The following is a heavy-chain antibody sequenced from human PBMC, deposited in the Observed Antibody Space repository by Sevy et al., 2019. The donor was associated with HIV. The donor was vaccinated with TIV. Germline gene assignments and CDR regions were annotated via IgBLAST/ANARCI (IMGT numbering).Heavy chain of an antibody. CDR1: GFTFSSYG. CDR2: ISYDGSNK. J-gene: IGHJ3*02. V-gene: IGHV3-30*18. Sequence: GGSLRLSCAASGFTFSSYGMHWVSQAPGKGLEWVAVISYDGSNKYYADSVKGRFTISRDNSKNTLYLQMNSLGAEDTAVYYCAKDRLAYYYGSGSSSDAFDIWGQGTMVTVSS. CDR3: AKDRLAYYYGSGSSSDAFDI. D-gene: IGHD3-10*01.